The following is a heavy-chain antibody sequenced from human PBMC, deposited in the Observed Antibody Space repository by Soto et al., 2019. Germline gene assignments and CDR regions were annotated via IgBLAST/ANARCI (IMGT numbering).Heavy chain of an antibody. Sequence: QLQLQESGSGLVRPSETLSLTCTGSGGSISSGGDSCSWIRQAPGKGLEWIGYIYHSGSAIYNPSLKSRVTMSADRSKNQFSLRLNSVTAADTAVYYCARAQIPHWFDPWGQGILVTVSP. CDR3: ARAQIPHWFDP. D-gene: IGHD2-21*01. J-gene: IGHJ5*02. V-gene: IGHV4-30-2*01. CDR2: IYHSGSA. CDR1: GGSISSGGDS.